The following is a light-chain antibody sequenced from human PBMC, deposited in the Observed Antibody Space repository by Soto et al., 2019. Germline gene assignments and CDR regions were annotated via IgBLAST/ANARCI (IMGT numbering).Light chain of an antibody. CDR3: AAWDDSLNGLI. CDR2: TND. Sequence: QSVLSQPPSASGTPGQRVSLSCSGSHSNIGANTVNWYQHVPGAAPTLLIYTNDQRPSGVAGRFSGSKSGTSASLALSGLQSDDEGHYYCAAWDDSLNGLIFGGGTKLTVL. J-gene: IGLJ2*01. V-gene: IGLV1-44*01. CDR1: HSNIGANT.